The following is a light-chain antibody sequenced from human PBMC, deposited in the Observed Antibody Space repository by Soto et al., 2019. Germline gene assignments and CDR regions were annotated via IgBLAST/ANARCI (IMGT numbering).Light chain of an antibody. CDR3: SAYTSSSIDYV. V-gene: IGLV2-14*01. CDR2: EVS. CDR1: SSDVGGYNY. J-gene: IGLJ1*01. Sequence: QSALTQPASVSGSPGQSITISCTGTSSDVGGYNYVSWYQQHPGKAPKLMIYEVSNRPSGVSNRFSGSKSVNTASLTISGLQAEDEADYHCSAYTSSSIDYVFGTGTKLTVL.